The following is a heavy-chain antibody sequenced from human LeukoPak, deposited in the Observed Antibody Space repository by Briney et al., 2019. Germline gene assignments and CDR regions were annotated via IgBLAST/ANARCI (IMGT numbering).Heavy chain of an antibody. CDR2: LIPIFGTA. CDR3: AGLDYYGSGSYG. D-gene: IGHD3-10*01. V-gene: IGHV1-69*01. Sequence: SVKVSCKASGGTFSSYAISWVRQAPGQGLEWMGGLIPIFGTANYAQKFQGRVTITADESTSTAYMELSSLRSEDTAVYYCAGLDYYGSGSYGGGQGTLVTVSS. J-gene: IGHJ4*02. CDR1: GGTFSSYA.